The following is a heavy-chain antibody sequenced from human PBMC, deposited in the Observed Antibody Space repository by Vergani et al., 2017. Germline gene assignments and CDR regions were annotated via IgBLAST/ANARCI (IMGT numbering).Heavy chain of an antibody. Sequence: QVQLQESGPGLVKPSETLSLTCTVSGGSISSYYWSWIRQPPGKGLEWIGYIYYSGSTNYNPSLKSRVTISVDTSKNQFSLKLSSVTAADTAVYYCARELTYDFWSGYYAPNWFDPWGQGTLVTVSS. CDR2: IYYSGST. J-gene: IGHJ5*02. CDR1: GGSISSYY. V-gene: IGHV4-59*12. CDR3: ARELTYDFWSGYYAPNWFDP. D-gene: IGHD3-3*01.